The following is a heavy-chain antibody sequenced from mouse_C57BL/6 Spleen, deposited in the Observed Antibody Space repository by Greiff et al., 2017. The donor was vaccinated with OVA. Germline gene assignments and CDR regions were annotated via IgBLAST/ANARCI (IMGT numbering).Heavy chain of an antibody. CDR1: GYTFTSYW. CDR2: MYPGNSDT. D-gene: IGHD4-1*01. V-gene: IGHV1-5*01. J-gene: IGHJ2*01. Sequence: EVKLQQSGTVLARPGASVKMSCKTSGYTFTSYWMHWVKQRPGQGLEWIGAMYPGNSDTSYNQKFKGKAKLTAVTSASTAYLELSILTNEDSAVYYCTRGANWEDFDYWGQGTTLTVSS. CDR3: TRGANWEDFDY.